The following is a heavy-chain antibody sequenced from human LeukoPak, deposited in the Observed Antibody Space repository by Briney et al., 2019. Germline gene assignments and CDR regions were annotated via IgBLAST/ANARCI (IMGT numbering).Heavy chain of an antibody. J-gene: IGHJ4*02. CDR3: AREDSGSYHPDR. CDR2: INKDGSSA. V-gene: IGHV3-74*01. D-gene: IGHD1-26*01. Sequence: GGSLRLSCAASGFTFGSFWMHWVRQAPGKGLVWVSRINKDGSSATYADSVMGRLTISRDNAKRTLYLEINSLRAEDTAVYYCAREDSGSYHPDRWGEGALVTVSS. CDR1: GFTFGSFW.